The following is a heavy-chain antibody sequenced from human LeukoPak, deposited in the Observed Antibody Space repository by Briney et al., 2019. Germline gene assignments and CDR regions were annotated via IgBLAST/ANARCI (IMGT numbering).Heavy chain of an antibody. CDR1: GGSISSYY. CDR2: IYTSGST. J-gene: IGHJ4*02. D-gene: IGHD6-19*01. CDR3: ARVSPDIAVAGIFDY. V-gene: IGHV4-4*07. Sequence: PSETLSLTCTVPGGSISSYYWSWVRQPAGKGLEWIGHIYTSGSTNYNPSLKSRVTMSVDTSKNQFSLKLSSVTAADTAIYYCARVSPDIAVAGIFDYWGQGTLVTVSS.